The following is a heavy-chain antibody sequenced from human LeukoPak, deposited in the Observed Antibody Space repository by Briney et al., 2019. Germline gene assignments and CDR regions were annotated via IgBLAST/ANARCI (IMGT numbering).Heavy chain of an antibody. Sequence: SVKVSCKASGGTFSSHVISWVRQAPGQGLEWMGRIAPILGTTNYAQKFQGRVTITADKSTSTAYMELSSLRSEDTAVYYCARVTLRGSKYNWFDPWGQGTLVTVSS. D-gene: IGHD1-26*01. CDR3: ARVTLRGSKYNWFDP. CDR2: IAPILGTT. CDR1: GGTFSSHV. J-gene: IGHJ5*02. V-gene: IGHV1-69*04.